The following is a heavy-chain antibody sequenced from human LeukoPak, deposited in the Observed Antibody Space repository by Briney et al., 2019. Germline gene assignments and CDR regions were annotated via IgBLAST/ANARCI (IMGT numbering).Heavy chain of an antibody. Sequence: SRTLSLTCAISGDSVSSKSAAWNWIRQSPSRGLEWLGRTYYRSKWYNDYAVSVRSRVSINPDTSKDQFSLQLNSVTPEDTAVYYCARSAGDLDYWGQGTLVTVSS. D-gene: IGHD6-13*01. V-gene: IGHV6-1*01. CDR1: GDSVSSKSAA. CDR3: ARSAGDLDY. J-gene: IGHJ4*02. CDR2: TYYRSKWYN.